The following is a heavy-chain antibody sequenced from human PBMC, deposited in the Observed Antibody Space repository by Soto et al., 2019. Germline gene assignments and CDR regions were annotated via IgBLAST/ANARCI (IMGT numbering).Heavy chain of an antibody. CDR3: AHKEYFFARVTYYNVSCFDP. D-gene: IGHD3-10*01. Sequence: QITLKESGPTLVNPTQTLTLTCTFSGFSLKSSGVGVAWIRQPPGKALEWLALVYWSDEKRYSPSLKNRLTINKDTSKNEVVLTMTNIVPLDTATYYCAHKEYFFARVTYYNVSCFDPWGQGTLVTVSS. J-gene: IGHJ5*02. V-gene: IGHV2-5*01. CDR1: GFSLKSSGVG. CDR2: VYWSDEK.